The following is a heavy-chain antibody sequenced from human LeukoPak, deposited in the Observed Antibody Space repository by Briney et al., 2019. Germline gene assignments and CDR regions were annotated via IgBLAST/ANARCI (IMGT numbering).Heavy chain of an antibody. CDR1: GGSISSGGHY. CDR2: IYYSGST. CDR3: ARAKGYCSSNSCHTLDC. D-gene: IGHD2-2*02. J-gene: IGHJ4*02. V-gene: IGHV4-31*03. Sequence: SETLSLTCTVFGGSISSGGHYWYWLRQHPGKVLEWLGYIYYSGSTHYNPSLKSRVTISIDTSRNQFTLKVSSVTAADTATYYCARAKGYCSSNSCHTLDCWGQGALVTVSS.